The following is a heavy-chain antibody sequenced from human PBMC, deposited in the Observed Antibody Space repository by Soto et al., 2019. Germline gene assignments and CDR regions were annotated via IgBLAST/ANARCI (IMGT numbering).Heavy chain of an antibody. Sequence: PSETLSLTCTVSGGSISSYYWSWIQQPPGKGLEWIGYIYYSGSTNYNPSLKSRVTISVDTSKNQFSLKLSSVTAADTAVYYCASGGSCYSRYCYFDYWGQGTLVTVSS. CDR1: GGSISSYY. J-gene: IGHJ4*02. CDR2: IYYSGST. CDR3: ASGGSCYSRYCYFDY. V-gene: IGHV4-59*01. D-gene: IGHD2-15*01.